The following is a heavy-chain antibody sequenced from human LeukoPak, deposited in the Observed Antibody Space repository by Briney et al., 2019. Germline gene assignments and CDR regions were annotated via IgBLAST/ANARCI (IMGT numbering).Heavy chain of an antibody. CDR1: GFTFSSYS. J-gene: IGHJ3*02. D-gene: IGHD5-18*01. CDR3: AKDAVDTAMDGYAFDI. V-gene: IGHV3-48*04. CDR2: ISSSGSTI. Sequence: GSLRLSCAASGFTFSSYSMNWVRQAPGKGLEWVSYISSSGSTIYYADSVKGRFTISRDNAKNSLYLQMNSLRAEDTAVYYCAKDAVDTAMDGYAFDIWGQGTMVTVSS.